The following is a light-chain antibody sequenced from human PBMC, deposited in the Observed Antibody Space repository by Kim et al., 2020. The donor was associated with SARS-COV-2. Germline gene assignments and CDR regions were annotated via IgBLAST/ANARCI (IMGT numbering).Light chain of an antibody. V-gene: IGKV3-20*01. CDR1: QNLNNNF. Sequence: LSPGERATLSCRASQNLNNNFLVWYQVKPGQAPRLLIYRASSRATGIPDRFSGSGSGTDFTLTISRLEPEDFAVYYCQQYSVSPHTFGQGTKLEI. CDR3: QQYSVSPHT. CDR2: RAS. J-gene: IGKJ2*01.